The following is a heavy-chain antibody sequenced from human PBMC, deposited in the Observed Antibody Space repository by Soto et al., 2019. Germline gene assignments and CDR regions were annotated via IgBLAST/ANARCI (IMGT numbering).Heavy chain of an antibody. V-gene: IGHV3-74*01. Sequence: EVQLVESGGGLVQPGGSLRLSCAASGFTFSSSWMHWVRQAPGKGLVWVSRIKSDGSRTSYADSVKGRFTISRDNAKNTQYLQMNSLRAEDTAVYYCASDPHGYNGDDCPHDAFDSWGQGTMVTVSS. CDR3: ASDPHGYNGDDCPHDAFDS. J-gene: IGHJ3*02. D-gene: IGHD5-12*01. CDR1: GFTFSSSW. CDR2: IKSDGSRT.